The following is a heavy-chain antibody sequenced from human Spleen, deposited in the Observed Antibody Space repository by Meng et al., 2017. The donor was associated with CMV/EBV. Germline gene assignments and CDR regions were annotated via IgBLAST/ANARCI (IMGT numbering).Heavy chain of an antibody. CDR1: GFTFNKYW. J-gene: IGHJ6*02. V-gene: IGHV3-7*01. CDR2: INQDRSEK. CDR3: VRDRRYCASTTCPYYYYGLDV. Sequence: GGSLRLSCAAPGFTFNKYWMTWVRQAPGKGLEWVANINQDRSEKYYVDSVKGRFTISRDNAKNSVYLQMNTLRAEDTAVYYCVRDRRYCASTTCPYYYYGLDVWGQGTPVTVSS. D-gene: IGHD2-2*01.